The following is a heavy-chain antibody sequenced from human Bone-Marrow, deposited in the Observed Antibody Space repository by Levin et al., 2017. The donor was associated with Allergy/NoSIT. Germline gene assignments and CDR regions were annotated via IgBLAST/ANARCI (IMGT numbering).Heavy chain of an antibody. CDR2: IKQHGSEK. D-gene: IGHD3-3*01. V-gene: IGHV3-7*03. CDR3: ARDSNGGDFGSGYWSI. Sequence: PGGSLRLSCAASGFIFSSYWMSWVRQAPGKGLEWVANIKQHGSEKYYVDAVKGRFTISRDNAKNSVYLQMNSLRAEDTAVYYCARDSNGGDFGSGYWSIWGQGTMVTVSS. CDR1: GFIFSSYW. J-gene: IGHJ3*02.